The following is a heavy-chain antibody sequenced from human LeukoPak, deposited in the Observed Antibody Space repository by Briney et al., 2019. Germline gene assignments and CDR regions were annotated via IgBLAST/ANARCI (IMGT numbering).Heavy chain of an antibody. J-gene: IGHJ3*02. CDR2: ISGSGGST. V-gene: IGHV3-23*01. CDR1: GFTFSSYA. Sequence: AGGSLRLSCAASGFTFSSYAMSWVRQAPGKGLEWVSTISGSGGSTYYADSVKGRFTISRDNSKNTLYLQMNSLRAEDTAVYYCAKDLLGIVVVSAFDIWGQGTMVTVSS. D-gene: IGHD3-22*01. CDR3: AKDLLGIVVVSAFDI.